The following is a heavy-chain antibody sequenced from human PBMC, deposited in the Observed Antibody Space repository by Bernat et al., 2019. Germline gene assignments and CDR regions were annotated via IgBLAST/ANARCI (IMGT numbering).Heavy chain of an antibody. J-gene: IGHJ4*02. CDR2: IYSDDST. V-gene: IGHV3-53*01. Sequence: EVQLVESGGGLIQPGWSLRLSCAASGFTVSSNYLTWVRQAPGKGLEWVSLIYSDDSTYYADSVKGRFTISRDNSKNTLYLQMNSLRADDTAVYYCAKAGAVTSYYLDSWGQGTLVTVSS. D-gene: IGHD4-17*01. CDR3: AKAGAVTSYYLDS. CDR1: GFTVSSNY.